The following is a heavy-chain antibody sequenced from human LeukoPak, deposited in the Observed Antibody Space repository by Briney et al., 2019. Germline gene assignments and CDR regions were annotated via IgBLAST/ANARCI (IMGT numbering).Heavy chain of an antibody. CDR1: GFTFRSHS. CDR2: ISSTSGTI. CDR3: ARDYYGMDV. J-gene: IGHJ6*02. Sequence: GGSLRLSCAASGFTFRSHSMSWVRQGPGKGLECVSYISSTSGTIYYADSVKGRFTISKDNAKNSLYLQMNSLREEDTAVYYCARDYYGMDVWGQGTTVTVSS. V-gene: IGHV3-48*02.